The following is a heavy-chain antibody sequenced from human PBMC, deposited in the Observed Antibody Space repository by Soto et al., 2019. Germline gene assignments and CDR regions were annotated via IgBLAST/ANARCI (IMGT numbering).Heavy chain of an antibody. CDR1: GFNFTNHV. V-gene: IGHV3-23*01. CDR3: AKTVGATKLEDY. J-gene: IGHJ4*02. Sequence: EVQLLESGGGLVQPRRSLRLSCSASGFNFTNHVINWVRQAPGKSLEWVSSISNSDDVGFYADSVRGRFIVSRDTATNTIYLQMNYLRVEDTAVYYCAKTVGATKLEDYWGPGTLVTVSS. D-gene: IGHD1-26*01. CDR2: ISNSDDVG.